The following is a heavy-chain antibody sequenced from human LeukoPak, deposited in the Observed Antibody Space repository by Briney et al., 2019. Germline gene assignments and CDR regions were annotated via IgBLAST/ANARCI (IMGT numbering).Heavy chain of an antibody. CDR3: ARDEGYYDSSGLDP. J-gene: IGHJ5*02. V-gene: IGHV4-61*02. D-gene: IGHD3-22*01. CDR2: IYTSGST. CDR1: GGSISSGSYY. Sequence: SQTLSLTCTVSGGSISSGSYYWSWIRQPAGKGLEWFGGIYTSGSTNYNPSLKSRVTISVDTSKNQFSLKLSSVTAADTAVYYCARDEGYYDSSGLDPWGQGTLVTVSS.